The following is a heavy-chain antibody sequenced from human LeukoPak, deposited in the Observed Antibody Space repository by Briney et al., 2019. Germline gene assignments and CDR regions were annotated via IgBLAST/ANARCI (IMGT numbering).Heavy chain of an antibody. CDR1: GFTFSSYS. D-gene: IGHD3-10*01. V-gene: IGHV3-21*01. J-gene: IGHJ4*02. CDR3: AKDRGITMVRGALDY. CDR2: ISTSSSYI. Sequence: GGSLRLSCAASGFTFSSYSMNWVRQAPGKGLEWVSSISTSSSYIYYADSVKGRFTISRDNAKNSLYLQMNSLRAEDTAVYYCAKDRGITMVRGALDYWGQGTLVTVSS.